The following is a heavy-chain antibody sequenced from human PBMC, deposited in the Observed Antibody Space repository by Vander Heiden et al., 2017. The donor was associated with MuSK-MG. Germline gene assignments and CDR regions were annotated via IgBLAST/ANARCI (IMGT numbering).Heavy chain of an antibody. CDR1: GFTFRFYA. CDR2: IGAKDHGETT. J-gene: IGHJ4*02. Sequence: EVQMVESGRALLQPGRSLSLSCRTSGFTFRFYASTWARQAPGKGLEWVGSIGAKDHGETTDYAASVKGRFSNSRDDSKSIAHLQMNSLKTEDTGVYFCVLVTKYYFDYWGQGTLVTVSS. CDR3: VLVTKYYFDY. V-gene: IGHV3-49*04. D-gene: IGHD2-21*02.